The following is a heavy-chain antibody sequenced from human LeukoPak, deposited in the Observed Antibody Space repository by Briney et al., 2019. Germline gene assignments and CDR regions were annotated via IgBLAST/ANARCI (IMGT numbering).Heavy chain of an antibody. CDR1: GGSISSYY. Sequence: PSETLSLTCTVSGGSISSYYWSWIRQPPGKGLEWIGYIYYSGSTNYNPSLKSRVTISLDTPKNQFSLKLSSVTAADTAVYYCARFSPRAMGNYLDFWGRGTLVTVSS. J-gene: IGHJ4*02. CDR3: ARFSPRAMGNYLDF. D-gene: IGHD7-27*01. V-gene: IGHV4-59*12. CDR2: IYYSGST.